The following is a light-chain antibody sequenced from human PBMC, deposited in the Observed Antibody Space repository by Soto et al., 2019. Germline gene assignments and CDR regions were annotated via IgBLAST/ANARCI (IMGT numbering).Light chain of an antibody. CDR3: QHYDNLPYT. Sequence: DLQMTQSPSFLSASVGDRVTITCQASQDITKYLSWFQQKPGKVPKLLIYDASELETGVPSRFSGSGSGTDFTFTISSLQPEDIATYYCQHYDNLPYTFGQGTKLEMK. J-gene: IGKJ2*01. CDR2: DAS. CDR1: QDITKY. V-gene: IGKV1-33*01.